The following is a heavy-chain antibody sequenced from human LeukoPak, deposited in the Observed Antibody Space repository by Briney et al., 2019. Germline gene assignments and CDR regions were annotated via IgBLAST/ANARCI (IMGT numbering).Heavy chain of an antibody. J-gene: IGHJ3*02. CDR1: GYTFTSYG. D-gene: IGHD6-19*01. Sequence: GASVKVSCKASGYTFTSYGISWVRQAPGQGLEWMGWISAYNGNTNYAQKLQGRVTMTTDTSTSTAYMELRSLRSDDTAVYYCASSWYSNGWYAFDIWGQGTMVTVSS. CDR3: ASSWYSNGWYAFDI. V-gene: IGHV1-18*01. CDR2: ISAYNGNT.